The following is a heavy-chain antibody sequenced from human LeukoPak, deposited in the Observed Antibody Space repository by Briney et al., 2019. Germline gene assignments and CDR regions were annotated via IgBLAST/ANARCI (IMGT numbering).Heavy chain of an antibody. CDR1: GFTFSSYW. CDR3: VSSLGGNDN. J-gene: IGHJ4*02. V-gene: IGHV3-74*01. Sequence: GGARRLSWAAAGFTFSSYWMHWVRQAPGKGLVWVSRINSDGTTTNYADSVKGRFTISRDNAKNTVYLQMNSLRAEDTAVYYCVSSLGGNDNWGQGTLVTVSS. CDR2: INSDGTTT.